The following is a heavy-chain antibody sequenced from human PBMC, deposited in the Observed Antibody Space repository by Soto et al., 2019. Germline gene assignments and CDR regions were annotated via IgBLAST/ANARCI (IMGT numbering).Heavy chain of an antibody. CDR3: ARGSPYGDYLYYFDY. V-gene: IGHV4-31*03. CDR2: IYYSGST. CDR1: GGSISSGGYY. Sequence: QVQLQESGPGLVKPSQTLSLTCTVSGGSISSGGYYWSWIRQHPGKGLEWIGYIYYSGSTYYNPSLRSRVTMTVDTSQNQYSLKLSSVTAADAAVYYCARGSPYGDYLYYFDYWGQGTLVTVSS. J-gene: IGHJ4*02. D-gene: IGHD4-17*01.